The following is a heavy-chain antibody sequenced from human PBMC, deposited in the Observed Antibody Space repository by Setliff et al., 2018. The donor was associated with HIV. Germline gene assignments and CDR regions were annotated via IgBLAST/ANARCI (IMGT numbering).Heavy chain of an antibody. J-gene: IGHJ4*02. Sequence: SVKVSCKASGDTLSSYAISWVRQAPGQGLEWMGGIIPIFGATNYAHKFQGRVTITADESTSTAYMELSSLRSEDTAVYYCASGPFYGDYHPGLYYFDYWGQGTLVTVSS. V-gene: IGHV1-69*13. CDR3: ASGPFYGDYHPGLYYFDY. CDR1: GDTLSSYA. CDR2: IIPIFGAT. D-gene: IGHD4-17*01.